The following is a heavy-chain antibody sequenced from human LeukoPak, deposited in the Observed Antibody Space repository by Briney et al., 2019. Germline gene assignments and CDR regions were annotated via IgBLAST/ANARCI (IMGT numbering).Heavy chain of an antibody. CDR1: GFTFSSYS. CDR2: ISYDGSRN. CDR3: AKDVQSTPYYYYGMDV. J-gene: IGHJ6*02. D-gene: IGHD2-15*01. V-gene: IGHV3-30*18. Sequence: SGGSLRLSCAASGFTFSSYSMNWVRQAPGKGLEWVAVISYDGSRNYYADSVKGRFTISRDNSKNTLYLQMNSLRAEDTAIYYCAKDVQSTPYYYYGMDVWGQGTTVTVSS.